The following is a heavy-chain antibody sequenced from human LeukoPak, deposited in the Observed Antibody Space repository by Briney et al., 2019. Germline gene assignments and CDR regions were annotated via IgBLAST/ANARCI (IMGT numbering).Heavy chain of an antibody. CDR1: GFTFSSYD. D-gene: IGHD3-10*01. Sequence: GGSLRLSCAAWGFTFSSYDMHWVRQATGKGLEWVSGIGIAGDTYYPGSVKGQFTVSRENAKNSLYLQMNSLRAGDTAVYYCARVLSFLITMVRGVIFYWGQGTLVTVSS. V-gene: IGHV3-13*03. CDR2: IGIAGDT. J-gene: IGHJ4*02. CDR3: ARVLSFLITMVRGVIFY.